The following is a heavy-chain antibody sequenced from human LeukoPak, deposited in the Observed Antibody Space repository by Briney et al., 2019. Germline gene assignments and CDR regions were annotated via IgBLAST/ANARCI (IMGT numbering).Heavy chain of an antibody. D-gene: IGHD1-26*01. CDR3: AVSERYYGY. Sequence: PGGSLRLSCAVSGFTFSSYAMSWVRQAPGKGLEWVSAISGGGSTYYADSVKGRFTISRDNSKNTLSLQMNSLRGEDTAIYYCAVSERYYGYWGQGTLVTVSS. CDR2: ISGGGST. J-gene: IGHJ4*02. CDR1: GFTFSSYA. V-gene: IGHV3-23*01.